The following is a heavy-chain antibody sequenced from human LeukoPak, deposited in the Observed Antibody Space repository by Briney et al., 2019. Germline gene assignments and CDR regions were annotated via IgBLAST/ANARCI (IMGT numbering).Heavy chain of an antibody. V-gene: IGHV3-23*01. CDR3: AKDPQLRYYFDY. J-gene: IGHJ4*02. CDR1: GFTFSSYA. Sequence: GGSLRLSCAASGFTFSSYAMSWVRQAPGKGLEWVSAISGSGGSTYYADSVKGRFTISRVNSKNTLYLQMNSLRAEDTAVYYCAKDPQLRYYFDYWGQGTLVTVSS. D-gene: IGHD3-9*01. CDR2: ISGSGGST.